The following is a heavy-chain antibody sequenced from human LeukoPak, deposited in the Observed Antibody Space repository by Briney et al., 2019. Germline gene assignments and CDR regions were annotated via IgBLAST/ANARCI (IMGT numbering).Heavy chain of an antibody. J-gene: IGHJ4*02. V-gene: IGHV3-23*01. CDR1: GFSFSSYA. Sequence: GGSLTLSCAASGFSFSSYAMSWVRQAPGKGLEWVSGISGRGGATYYADSVKGRFTISRDNSKNTLYLQMNSLRAEDTAVYYCANGYGDYPHWGQGSLVTVSS. D-gene: IGHD4-17*01. CDR3: ANGYGDYPH. CDR2: ISGRGGAT.